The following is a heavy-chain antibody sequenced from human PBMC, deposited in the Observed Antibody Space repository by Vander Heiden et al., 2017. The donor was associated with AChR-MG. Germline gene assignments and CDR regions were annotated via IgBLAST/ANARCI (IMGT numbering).Heavy chain of an antibody. J-gene: IGHJ4*02. Sequence: EVQLLATGGGLIQPGGSLRLSCAASGFTVSSNYMGWVRQAPGKGLEWVSVIYSGGSTYYADSVKGRFTISRDNSKNTLYLQMNSLRAEDTAVYYCARESPLYYFDYWGQGTLVTVSS. CDR3: ARESPLYYFDY. CDR1: GFTVSSNY. CDR2: IYSGGST. V-gene: IGHV3-53*02.